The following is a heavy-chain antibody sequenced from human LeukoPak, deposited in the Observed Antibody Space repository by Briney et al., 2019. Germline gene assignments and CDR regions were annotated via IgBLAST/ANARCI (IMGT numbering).Heavy chain of an antibody. Sequence: SETLSLTCTVSGGSISSGDYYWSWIRQPPGKGLEWIGFIYYSGSTNYNPSLKSRVTISVDTSKNQFSLKLSSVTAADTAVYYCARRDSSGFYLYWGQGTLVTVSS. D-gene: IGHD3-22*01. CDR1: GGSISSGDYY. CDR3: ARRDSSGFYLY. CDR2: IYYSGST. V-gene: IGHV4-61*08. J-gene: IGHJ4*02.